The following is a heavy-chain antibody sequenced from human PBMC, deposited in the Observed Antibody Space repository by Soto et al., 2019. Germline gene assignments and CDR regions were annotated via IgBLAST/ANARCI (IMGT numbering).Heavy chain of an antibody. Sequence: ASVKVSCKASGYTFTSYGISWVRQAPGQGLEWMRWISAYNGNTNYAQKLRGRVTMTTDTSTSTAYMELRSLRSDDTAVYYCARAPGYCSGGSCYLFDYWGQGTLVTVSS. V-gene: IGHV1-18*01. CDR3: ARAPGYCSGGSCYLFDY. CDR2: ISAYNGNT. J-gene: IGHJ4*02. D-gene: IGHD2-15*01. CDR1: GYTFTSYG.